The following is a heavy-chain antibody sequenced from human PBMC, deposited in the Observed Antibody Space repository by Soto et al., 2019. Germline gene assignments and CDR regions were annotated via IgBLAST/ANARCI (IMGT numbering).Heavy chain of an antibody. V-gene: IGHV1-69*13. CDR2: IIPIFGTA. Sequence: SVNVSGKASGGTFSSHAISWVRQAPGQGLEWMGGIIPIFGTANYAQKFEGRVTITADQSTSPAYMELSSLRSEATAVYYCEREQPLCSGGSSLEYYFGSWGQGTLV. D-gene: IGHD2-15*01. J-gene: IGHJ4*02. CDR1: GGTFSSHA. CDR3: EREQPLCSGGSSLEYYFGS.